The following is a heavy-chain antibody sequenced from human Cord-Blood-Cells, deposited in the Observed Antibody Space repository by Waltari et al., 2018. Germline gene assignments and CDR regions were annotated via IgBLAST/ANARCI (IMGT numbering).Heavy chain of an antibody. J-gene: IGHJ5*02. D-gene: IGHD6-19*01. CDR2: ISSSSSTI. V-gene: IGHV3-48*02. Sequence: EVQLVESGGGLVQPGGSLRRSWAASGFTFSSYSMTLVRQAPGKGLEWVSYISSSSSTIYYADSVKGRFTISRDNAKNSLYLQMNSLRDEDTAVYYCARVDVAGTGWFDPWGQGTLVTVSS. CDR3: ARVDVAGTGWFDP. CDR1: GFTFSSYS.